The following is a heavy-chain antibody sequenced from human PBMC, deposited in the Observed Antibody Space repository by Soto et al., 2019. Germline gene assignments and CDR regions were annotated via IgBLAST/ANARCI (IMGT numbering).Heavy chain of an antibody. D-gene: IGHD6-13*01. CDR3: ARDQRPSHQQLVLNPHYYYGMDV. CDR1: GYTFTSYG. Sequence: QVQLVQSGAEVKKPGASVKVSCKASGYTFTSYGISWVRQAPGQGLEWMGWISAYNGNTNYAQKLQGRVTMTTDTSTSTAYMALRSLRSDDTAVYYCARDQRPSHQQLVLNPHYYYGMDVWGQGTTVTVSS. J-gene: IGHJ6*02. V-gene: IGHV1-18*01. CDR2: ISAYNGNT.